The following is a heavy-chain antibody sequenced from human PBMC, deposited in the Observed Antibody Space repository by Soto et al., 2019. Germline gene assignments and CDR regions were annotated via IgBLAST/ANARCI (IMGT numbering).Heavy chain of an antibody. J-gene: IGHJ6*02. D-gene: IGHD2-2*01. V-gene: IGHV4-31*03. CDR3: ATLLGSHQPYYFGIVV. CDR2: IYYSGGT. Sequence: QMQLQESGPELVKPSQTLSLICTVSGYSMTSGGYYWSWIRHLPGKGLEWIGYIYYSGGTQFNPSLKSRVSMSVDTSKNQFSLRLSSVTAADSAVSYCATLLGSHQPYYFGIVVLGQGTTVTVSS. CDR1: GYSMTSGGYY.